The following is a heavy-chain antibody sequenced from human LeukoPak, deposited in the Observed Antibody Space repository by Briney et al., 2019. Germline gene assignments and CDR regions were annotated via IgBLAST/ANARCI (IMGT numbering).Heavy chain of an antibody. CDR2: ISAYNGNT. D-gene: IGHD3-3*01. CDR1: GYTFTSYG. V-gene: IGHV1-18*01. CDR3: ARGRNGASYYDFWSGYYLSFWFDP. J-gene: IGHJ5*02. Sequence: ASVKVSCKASGYTFTSYGISWVRQAPGQGLEWMGWISAYNGNTNYAQKLQGRVTMTTDTSTSTAYMELRSLRSDDTAVYYCARGRNGASYYDFWSGYYLSFWFDPWGQGTLVTVSS.